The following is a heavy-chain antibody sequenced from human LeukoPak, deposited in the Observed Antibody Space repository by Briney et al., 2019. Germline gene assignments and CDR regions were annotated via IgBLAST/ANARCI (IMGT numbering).Heavy chain of an antibody. V-gene: IGHV4-34*01. J-gene: IGHJ4*02. D-gene: IGHD6-19*01. CDR3: ARGPPLAVAGTYFNY. CDR1: GGSFSGYY. CDR2: INHSGST. Sequence: SETLSLTCAVYGGSFSGYYWSWIRQPPGKGLEWIGEINHSGSTNYNPSLKSRVTISVDTSKNQFSLKLSSVTAADTAVYYCARGPPLAVAGTYFNYWGQGTPVTVSS.